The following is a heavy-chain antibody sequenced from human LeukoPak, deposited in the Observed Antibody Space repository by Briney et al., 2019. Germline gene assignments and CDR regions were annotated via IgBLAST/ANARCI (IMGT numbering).Heavy chain of an antibody. CDR1: GVTFNSYV. CDR2: ISGSGGST. CDR3: AKDPSTAYCSSTSCPFYYYYGMDV. V-gene: IGHV3-23*01. Sequence: GGSLRLSCEASGVTFNSYVMSWVRQAPGKGLEWVSAISGSGGSTYYADSVKGRFTISRDNSKNTLYLQMNSLRAEDTAVYYCAKDPSTAYCSSTSCPFYYYYGMDVWGQGTTVIVSS. D-gene: IGHD2-2*01. J-gene: IGHJ6*02.